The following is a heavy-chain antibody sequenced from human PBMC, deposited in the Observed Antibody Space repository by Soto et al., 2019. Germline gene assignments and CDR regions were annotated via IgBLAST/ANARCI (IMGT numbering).Heavy chain of an antibody. CDR1: GGSVTTNAYY. CDR2: IHGNGRT. D-gene: IGHD3-9*01. Sequence: SETLSLTCVVSGGSVTTNAYYWTWIRQSPGKGLEWIGYIHGNGRTHYNPSLKSRVIMSRDMSENKISLKLTSVTIADTAVYYCARLPDIFGWPFDYWGQGTLVTVSS. CDR3: ARLPDIFGWPFDY. J-gene: IGHJ4*02. V-gene: IGHV4-61*08.